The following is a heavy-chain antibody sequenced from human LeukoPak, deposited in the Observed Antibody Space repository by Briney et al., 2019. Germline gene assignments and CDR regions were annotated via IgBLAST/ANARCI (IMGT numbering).Heavy chain of an antibody. CDR1: GGSISSGGYY. J-gene: IGHJ5*02. CDR2: IYYSGST. CDR3: ARDKSVLWFGEPGGWFDP. Sequence: SETLSLTCTVSGGSISSGGYYWSWIRQHPGKGLEWIGYIYYSGSTYYNPSLKSRVTISVYTSKNQFSLKLSSVTAADTAVYYCARDKSVLWFGEPGGWFDPWGQGTLVTVSS. V-gene: IGHV4-31*03. D-gene: IGHD3-10*01.